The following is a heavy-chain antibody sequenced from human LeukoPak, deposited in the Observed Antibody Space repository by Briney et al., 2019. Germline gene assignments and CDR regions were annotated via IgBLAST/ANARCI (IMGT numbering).Heavy chain of an antibody. Sequence: ASVKVSCKASGYTFTSYDINWVRHATGQGLGLMGWMNPNSGNTGYAQKFQGRVTMTRNTSISTAYMELSSLRSEDTAVYYCARVSAAGFDYWGQGTLVTVSS. CDR3: ARVSAAGFDY. J-gene: IGHJ4*02. V-gene: IGHV1-8*01. CDR1: GYTFTSYD. CDR2: MNPNSGNT. D-gene: IGHD6-13*01.